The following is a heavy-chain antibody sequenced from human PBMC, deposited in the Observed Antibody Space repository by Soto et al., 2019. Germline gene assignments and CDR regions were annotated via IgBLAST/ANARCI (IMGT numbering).Heavy chain of an antibody. CDR1: GGSISSSSYY. CDR3: ARGYSSSSFYYYGMDV. J-gene: IGHJ6*02. V-gene: IGHV4-39*01. CDR2: IYYSGST. Sequence: SETLSLTCTVSGGSISSSSYYWGWIRQPPGKGLEWIGSIYYSGSTYHNPSLKSRVTISVDRSKNQFSLKLSSVTAADTAVYYCARGYSSSSFYYYGMDVWGQGTTVTVSS. D-gene: IGHD6-6*01.